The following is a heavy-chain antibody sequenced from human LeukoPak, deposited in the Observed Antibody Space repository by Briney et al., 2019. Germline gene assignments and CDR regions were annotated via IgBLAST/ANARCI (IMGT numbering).Heavy chain of an antibody. V-gene: IGHV1-46*01. J-gene: IGHJ4*02. CDR2: INPSGGST. CDR1: GYTFTNYY. D-gene: IGHD3-22*01. Sequence: ASVKVSCKSSGYTFTNYYIHWVRQAPGQGLEWMGIINPSGGSTSYAQSFQGRVTMTRDTSTSTVYMELSSLRSEDTAVYYCARGAKGLYYYDSSGYFSGSDYWGQGTLVTVSS. CDR3: ARGAKGLYYYDSSGYFSGSDY.